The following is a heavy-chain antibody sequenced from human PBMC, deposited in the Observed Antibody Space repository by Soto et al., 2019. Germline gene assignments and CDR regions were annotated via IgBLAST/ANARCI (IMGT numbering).Heavy chain of an antibody. J-gene: IGHJ4*02. CDR3: ARGSGIVALPGELEDVKYDY. Sequence: QVQLQQWGAGLVKPSETLSLSCAVYGQSFSGHSWAWIRQPPGKGLEWIGEINEIGITYYNPSLKRRVTISTDPSKNQFSLKLGSVSAADTAAYFCARGSGIVALPGELEDVKYDYWGQGTLVNVSS. CDR1: GQSFSGHS. CDR2: INEIGIT. D-gene: IGHD1-1*01. V-gene: IGHV4-34*01.